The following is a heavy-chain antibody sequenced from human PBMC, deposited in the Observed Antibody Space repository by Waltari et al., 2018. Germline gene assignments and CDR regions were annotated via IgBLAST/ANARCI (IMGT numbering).Heavy chain of an antibody. CDR1: GGTFSSYA. D-gene: IGHD2-15*01. V-gene: IGHV1-69*09. CDR3: ARDRCSGGSCYSRYYYGMDV. CDR2: ISPSLGKA. Sequence: QVQLVQSGAEVKKPGSSVKVSCKASGGTFSSYAISWVRQAPGQGLEWMGRISPSLGKANDAQKFQGRVTITADKSTSTAYMELSSLRAEDTAVYYCARDRCSGGSCYSRYYYGMDVWGQGTTVTVSS. J-gene: IGHJ6*02.